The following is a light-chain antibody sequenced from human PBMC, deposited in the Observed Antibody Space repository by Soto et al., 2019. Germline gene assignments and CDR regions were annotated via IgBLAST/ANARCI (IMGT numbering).Light chain of an antibody. CDR1: QNVGSN. V-gene: IGKV3-15*01. Sequence: EIVMTQSPVTLSVSRGERAALSCRASQNVGSNFAWYQQRPGQAPRVLIYGTSTSATGGPARLSGSGSGTDFTLTISSLQSEDFAVYYCKQYNNWQYTFGHGTKLEIK. CDR3: KQYNNWQYT. J-gene: IGKJ2*01. CDR2: GTS.